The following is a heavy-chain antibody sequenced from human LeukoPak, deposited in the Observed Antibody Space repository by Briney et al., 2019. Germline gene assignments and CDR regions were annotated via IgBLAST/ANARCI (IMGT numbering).Heavy chain of an antibody. Sequence: ASVKVSCKASGYTFTSYDINWVRQATGQGLEWMGWMNPNSGNTGYAQKFQGRVTMTRNTSISTAYMELRSLRSDDTAVYYCARVYDYVWGSYRWFDYWGQGTLVTVSS. J-gene: IGHJ4*02. CDR2: MNPNSGNT. CDR1: GYTFTSYD. CDR3: ARVYDYVWGSYRWFDY. V-gene: IGHV1-8*01. D-gene: IGHD3-16*02.